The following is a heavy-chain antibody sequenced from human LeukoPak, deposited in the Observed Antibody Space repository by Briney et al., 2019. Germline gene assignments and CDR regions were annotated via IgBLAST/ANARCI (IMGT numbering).Heavy chain of an antibody. V-gene: IGHV3-48*03. CDR3: ARDFFIGGTRGYFDP. J-gene: IGHJ5*02. D-gene: IGHD4-23*01. CDR1: GFTFSSYE. CDR2: ISSSGSTI. Sequence: PGGSLRLSCAASGFTFSSYEMNWVRQAPGKGLEWVSYISSSGSTIYYADSVKGRFTISRDNAKNSLYLQMNSLRAEDTAVYYCARDFFIGGTRGYFDPWGQGTLVTVSS.